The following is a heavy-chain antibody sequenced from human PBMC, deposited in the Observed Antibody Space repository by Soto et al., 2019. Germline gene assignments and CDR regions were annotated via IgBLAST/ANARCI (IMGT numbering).Heavy chain of an antibody. CDR2: MKHDGSEK. CDR3: ARDASGWSVY. V-gene: IGHV3-7*04. CDR1: GFTFSDYW. D-gene: IGHD6-19*01. Sequence: EVQLVESGGGLVQPGGSLRISCAASGFTFSDYWMSWVRQAPGKGLEWVANMKHDGSEKFYVDSVKGRFTISRDNAKESLFLQMHSLRDEDTAVYYGARDASGWSVYWGQGTLVTVSS. J-gene: IGHJ4*02.